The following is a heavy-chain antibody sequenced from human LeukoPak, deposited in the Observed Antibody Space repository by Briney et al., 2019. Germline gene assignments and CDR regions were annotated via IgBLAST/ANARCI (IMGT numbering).Heavy chain of an antibody. CDR2: ISYDGNLQ. V-gene: IGHV3-30*18. CDR3: VKPYPTLTTSSVLGS. J-gene: IGHJ4*02. CDR1: GFIFSNYA. Sequence: GGSLRLSCAASGFIFSNYAIHWVRQAPGKGLEWVAAISYDGNLQHYADPVKGRFNISRDNPKNTVFLQINPLRAEDSAVYYCVKPYPTLTTSSVLGSWGQGTLVTVSS. D-gene: IGHD4-17*01.